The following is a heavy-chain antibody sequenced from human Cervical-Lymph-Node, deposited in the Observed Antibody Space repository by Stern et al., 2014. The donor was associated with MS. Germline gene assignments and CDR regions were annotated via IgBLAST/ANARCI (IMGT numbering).Heavy chain of an antibody. CDR3: ARGLRSHSGRDALDI. Sequence: QVQLVQSGAEVKKPGSSVMVSCKASGGTFRSYAISWVRQAPGQGLEWMGGIIPNSGTPNYALKFQGRVTINADESPSTVYMELSSLISQDTAVYYCARGLRSHSGRDALDIWGQGTMVTFS. J-gene: IGHJ3*02. CDR2: IIPNSGTP. CDR1: GGTFRSYA. D-gene: IGHD3-10*01. V-gene: IGHV1-69*01.